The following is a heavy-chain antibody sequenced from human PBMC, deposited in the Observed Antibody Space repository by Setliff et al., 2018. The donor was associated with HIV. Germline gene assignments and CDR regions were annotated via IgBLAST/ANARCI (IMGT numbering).Heavy chain of an antibody. V-gene: IGHV3-21*01. D-gene: IGHD5-12*01. CDR1: GFTFSTYT. J-gene: IGHJ5*02. Sequence: GGSLRLSCAASGFTFSTYTMNWVRQAPGKGLEWVSSINGDSTFIYYADSVKGRFTISRDNAKNSLYLQMNSLRAEDTAVYYCARGVATNLDPWGQGSLVTVSS. CDR2: INGDSTFI. CDR3: ARGVATNLDP.